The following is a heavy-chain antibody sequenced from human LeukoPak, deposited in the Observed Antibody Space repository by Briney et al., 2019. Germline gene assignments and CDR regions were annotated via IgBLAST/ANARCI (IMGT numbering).Heavy chain of an antibody. D-gene: IGHD2-21*02. CDR2: MNPNSGNT. CDR3: ARGRGRYYCGGDCYFGY. CDR1: GYTFTSYD. Sequence: ASVKVSCKASGYTFTSYDINWVRQATGQGLEWMGWMNPNSGNTGYAQKCQGRVTMTRNTSISTAYMELSSLRSEDTAVYYCARGRGRYYCGGDCYFGYWGQGTLVTVSS. J-gene: IGHJ4*02. V-gene: IGHV1-8*01.